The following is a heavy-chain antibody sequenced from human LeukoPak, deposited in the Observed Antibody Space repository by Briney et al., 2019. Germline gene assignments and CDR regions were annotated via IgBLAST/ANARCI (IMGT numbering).Heavy chain of an antibody. CDR1: GYTFTGYY. CDR2: IIPILGIA. D-gene: IGHD3-10*01. J-gene: IGHJ5*02. CDR3: ARSGSTTRGWFDP. Sequence: SVKVSCKASGYTFTGYYMHWVRQAPGQGLEWMGRIIPILGIANYAQKFQGRVTITADKSTSTAYMELSSLRSEDTAVYYCARSGSTTRGWFDPWGQGTLVTVSS. V-gene: IGHV1-69*02.